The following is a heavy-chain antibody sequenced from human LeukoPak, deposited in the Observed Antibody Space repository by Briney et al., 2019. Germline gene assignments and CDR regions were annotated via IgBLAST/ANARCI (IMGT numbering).Heavy chain of an antibody. CDR2: INHSGST. CDR1: GGSFSGYY. D-gene: IGHD3-10*01. Sequence: SSETLSLTCAVYGGSFSGYYWSWIRQPPGKGLEWIGEINHSGSTNYNPSLKSRVTISVDTSKNQFSLKLSSVTAADTAVYYCARGYYYGSGSYLWGQGTLVTVSS. J-gene: IGHJ5*02. CDR3: ARGYYYGSGSYL. V-gene: IGHV4-34*01.